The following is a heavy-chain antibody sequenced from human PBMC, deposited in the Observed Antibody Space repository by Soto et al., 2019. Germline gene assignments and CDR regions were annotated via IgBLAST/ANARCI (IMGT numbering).Heavy chain of an antibody. D-gene: IGHD3-3*01. CDR1: GGSLSNYY. Sequence: PSETLSLTCTVSGGSLSNYYWSWIRQSPGKGLEWIGYISYSGSTNYNPSLRSLVSISVDSSENQFSLRLGSVTAADTAVYYCARTFWSGLRLDYYYMDVWGKGTTVTVSS. V-gene: IGHV4-59*08. CDR3: ARTFWSGLRLDYYYMDV. CDR2: ISYSGST. J-gene: IGHJ6*03.